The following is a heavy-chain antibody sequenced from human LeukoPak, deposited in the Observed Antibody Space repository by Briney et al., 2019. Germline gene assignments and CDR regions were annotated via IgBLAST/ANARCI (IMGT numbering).Heavy chain of an antibody. V-gene: IGHV1-8*01. J-gene: IGHJ4*02. CDR1: GYTFTSYD. CDR2: MNPNSGNT. D-gene: IGHD3-16*01. Sequence: ASVKVSCKASGYTFTSYDINWVRQATGQGLEWMGWMNPNSGNTGYAQKFQGRVTMTRNTSISTAYMELSSLRSEDTAVYYCARADLFYDYVWRSYAGWGQGTLVTVSS. CDR3: ARADLFYDYVWRSYAG.